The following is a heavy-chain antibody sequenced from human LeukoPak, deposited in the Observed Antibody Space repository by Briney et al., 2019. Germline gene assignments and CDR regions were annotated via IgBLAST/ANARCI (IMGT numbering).Heavy chain of an antibody. J-gene: IGHJ2*01. CDR3: AKASDYGDKNWYFDL. Sequence: PGGSLRLSCAASGFTFSSYAMSWVHQAPGKGLEWVSAISGIGGSTYYADSVKGRFTISRDNSKNTLYLQMNSLRAEDTAVYYCAKASDYGDKNWYFDLWGRGTLVTVSS. D-gene: IGHD4-17*01. CDR1: GFTFSSYA. V-gene: IGHV3-23*01. CDR2: ISGIGGST.